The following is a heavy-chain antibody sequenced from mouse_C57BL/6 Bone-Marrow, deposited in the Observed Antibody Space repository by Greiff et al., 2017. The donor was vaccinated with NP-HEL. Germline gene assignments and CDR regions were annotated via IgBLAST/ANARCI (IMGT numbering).Heavy chain of an antibody. Sequence: EVKLVESGGDLVKPGGSLKLSCAASGFTFSSYGMSWVRQTPDKRLEWVATISSGGSYTYYPDSVKGRFTISRDNAKNTLYLQMSSLKSEDTAMYYCARHISDVWGTGTTVTVSS. V-gene: IGHV5-6*01. CDR2: ISSGGSYT. J-gene: IGHJ1*03. CDR3: ARHISDV. CDR1: GFTFSSYG. D-gene: IGHD6-2*01.